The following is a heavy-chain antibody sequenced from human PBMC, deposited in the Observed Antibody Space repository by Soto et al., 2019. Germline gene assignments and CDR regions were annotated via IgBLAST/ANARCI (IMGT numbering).Heavy chain of an antibody. Sequence: SETLSLTCAVYGGSFSGYYWSWIRQPPGKGLEWIGEINHSGSTDYNPSLKSRVTISVDTSKNQFSLKLSSVTAADTAVYYCARDEFRDWFDPWGQGTLVTVSS. CDR1: GGSFSGYY. CDR3: ARDEFRDWFDP. J-gene: IGHJ5*02. D-gene: IGHD2-21*01. V-gene: IGHV4-34*01. CDR2: INHSGST.